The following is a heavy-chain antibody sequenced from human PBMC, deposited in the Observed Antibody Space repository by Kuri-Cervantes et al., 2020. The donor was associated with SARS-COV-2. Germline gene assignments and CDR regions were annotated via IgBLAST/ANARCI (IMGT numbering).Heavy chain of an antibody. J-gene: IGHJ3*02. CDR1: GYTFSSYG. Sequence: ASVKVSCKASGYTFSSYGISWVRQAPGQGLEWMGWISTYNGNTNYAQKLQGRVTMTTDTSTSTVYMDLRSLRSDDTAVYYCARDRHMYDDFRSAYHAFDIWGQGTMVTVSS. CDR2: ISTYNGNT. CDR3: ARDRHMYDDFRSAYHAFDI. D-gene: IGHD3-3*01. V-gene: IGHV1-18*01.